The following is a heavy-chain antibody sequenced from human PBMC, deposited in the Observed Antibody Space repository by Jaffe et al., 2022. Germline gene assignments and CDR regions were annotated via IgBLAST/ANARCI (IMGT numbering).Heavy chain of an antibody. Sequence: QVQLVQSGAEVKKPGSSVKVSCKASGGTFISYTITWVRQAPGQGLEWMGRIIPILGIANYAQKFQGRVTITADKSTSTAYMELSSLRSEDTAVYYCAGGRYYDSSGYFNWFDPWGQGTLVTVSS. J-gene: IGHJ5*02. CDR2: IIPILGIA. D-gene: IGHD3-22*01. CDR1: GGTFISYT. CDR3: AGGRYYDSSGYFNWFDP. V-gene: IGHV1-69*02.